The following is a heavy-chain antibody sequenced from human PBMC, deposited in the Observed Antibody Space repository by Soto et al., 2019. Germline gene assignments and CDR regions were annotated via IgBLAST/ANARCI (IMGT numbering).Heavy chain of an antibody. V-gene: IGHV4-59*01. CDR3: ARSHYDFWSGYCFDY. CDR2: IYYSGST. Sequence: SETLSLTCTVSGGSISSYYWSWIRQPPGKGLEWIGYIYYSGSTNYNPSLKSRVTISVDPSKNQFSLKLSSVTAADTAVYYCARSHYDFWSGYCFDYWGQGTLVTVSS. J-gene: IGHJ4*02. D-gene: IGHD3-3*01. CDR1: GGSISSYY.